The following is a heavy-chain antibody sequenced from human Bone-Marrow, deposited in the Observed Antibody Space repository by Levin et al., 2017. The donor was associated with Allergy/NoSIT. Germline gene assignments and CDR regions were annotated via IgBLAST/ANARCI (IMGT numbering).Heavy chain of an antibody. Sequence: PGGSLRLSCAASGFTFSSYAMHWVRQAPGKGLEWVAVISYDGSNKYYADSVKGRFTISRDNSKNTLYLQMNSLRAEDTAVYYCAREAGGIAARRDRDLDYWGQGTLVTVSS. CDR2: ISYDGSNK. CDR1: GFTFSSYA. CDR3: AREAGGIAARRDRDLDY. D-gene: IGHD6-13*01. V-gene: IGHV3-30*04. J-gene: IGHJ4*02.